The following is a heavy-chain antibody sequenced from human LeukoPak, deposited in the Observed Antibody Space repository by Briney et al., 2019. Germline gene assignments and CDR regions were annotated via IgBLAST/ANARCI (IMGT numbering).Heavy chain of an antibody. CDR3: ARGNYDSSGYPYYYYYGMDV. Sequence: SETLSLTCTVSDGSISSYYWSWIRQPPGKGLEWIGYIYYSGSTNYNPSLKSRVTISVDTSKNQFSLKLSSVTAADTAVYYCARGNYDSSGYPYYYYYGMDVWGQGTTVTVSS. J-gene: IGHJ6*02. CDR1: DGSISSYY. CDR2: IYYSGST. V-gene: IGHV4-59*12. D-gene: IGHD3-22*01.